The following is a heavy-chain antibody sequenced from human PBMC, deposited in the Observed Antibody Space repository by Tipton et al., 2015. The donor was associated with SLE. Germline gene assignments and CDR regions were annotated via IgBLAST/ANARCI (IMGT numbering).Heavy chain of an antibody. CDR2: IYHRGTT. Sequence: TLSLICAVSGGSISSSIYYWGWIRQPPGKGLEWIVSIYHRGTTYYNPSLKSRVTISVDTSTNLFSLKLTSVTAADTAVYYCARDIDQNWFDPWGRGTLVTVSS. CDR3: ARDIDQNWFDP. J-gene: IGHJ5*02. CDR1: GGSISSSIYY. D-gene: IGHD3-16*02. V-gene: IGHV4-39*07.